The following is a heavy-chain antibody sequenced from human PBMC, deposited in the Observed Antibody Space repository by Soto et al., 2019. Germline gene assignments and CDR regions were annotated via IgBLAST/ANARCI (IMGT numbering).Heavy chain of an antibody. CDR3: ARWLGYGPHFDY. CDR2: IYYSGST. CDR1: GGSISSYY. D-gene: IGHD5-12*01. Sequence: SETLSLTCTVSGGSISSYYWSWIRQPPGKGLEWIGYIYYSGSTYYNPSLKSRVTISVDTSKNQFSLKLSSVTAADTAVYYCARWLGYGPHFDYRGQGTLVTVSS. V-gene: IGHV4-59*08. J-gene: IGHJ4*02.